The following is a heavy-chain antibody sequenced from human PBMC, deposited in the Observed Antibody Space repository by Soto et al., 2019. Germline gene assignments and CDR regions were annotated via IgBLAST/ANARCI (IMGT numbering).Heavy chain of an antibody. Sequence: QVQLVQSGAEVKKPGASVKVSCKASGYTFTSYYMHWVRQAPGQGLEWMGIINPSGGSTRYAQKFQGRVTMTRDTSTSTVYMELSSLRSEDTAVYYCARDQSSSWYYYGMDVWGQGTTVTVSS. J-gene: IGHJ6*02. V-gene: IGHV1-46*01. CDR2: INPSGGST. CDR1: GYTFTSYY. D-gene: IGHD6-13*01. CDR3: ARDQSSSWYYYGMDV.